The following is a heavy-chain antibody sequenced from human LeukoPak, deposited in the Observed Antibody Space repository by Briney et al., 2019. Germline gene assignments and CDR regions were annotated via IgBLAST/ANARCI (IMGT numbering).Heavy chain of an antibody. CDR1: GLTFSSYA. Sequence: GGSLRLSCAPSGLTFSSYAMSWVRQAPGKGLEWVSAISGSGGRTYYADSVKGRFTISRDNSKNTLYLQMNSLRAEDTAVYYCAKENMVRGVLTFDPWGQGTLVTVSS. CDR3: AKENMVRGVLTFDP. J-gene: IGHJ5*02. D-gene: IGHD3-10*01. V-gene: IGHV3-23*01. CDR2: ISGSGGRT.